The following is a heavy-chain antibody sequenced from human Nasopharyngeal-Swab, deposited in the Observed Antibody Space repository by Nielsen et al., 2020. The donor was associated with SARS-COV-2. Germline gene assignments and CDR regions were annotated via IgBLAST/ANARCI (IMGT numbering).Heavy chain of an antibody. J-gene: IGHJ6*02. CDR2: IKQDGSEK. CDR1: GFTFSSYW. CDR3: ARDMYYYDISGYYLSYYYGMDV. V-gene: IGHV3-7*01. D-gene: IGHD3-22*01. Sequence: GESLKISCAASGFTFSSYWMSWVRQAPGKGLEWVPNIKQDGSEKYYVDSVKGRFTISRDNAKNSLYLQMNSLRAEDTAVYYCARDMYYYDISGYYLSYYYGMDVWGQGTTVTVSS.